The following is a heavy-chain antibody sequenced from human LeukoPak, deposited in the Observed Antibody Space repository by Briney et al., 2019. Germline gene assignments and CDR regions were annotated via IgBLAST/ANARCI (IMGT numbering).Heavy chain of an antibody. D-gene: IGHD1-20*01. CDR3: LTGGYFFDY. CDR2: IKSKPDGETT. CDR1: GFTFTSYW. Sequence: GGSLRLSCVASGFTFTSYWMHWVRQAPGKGLEWVGRIKSKPDGETTDYAAPVKGRFTISRDDSKNTVFLQMNSLKTEDTAVYYCLTGGYFFDYWGQGTLVTVSS. V-gene: IGHV3-15*01. J-gene: IGHJ4*02.